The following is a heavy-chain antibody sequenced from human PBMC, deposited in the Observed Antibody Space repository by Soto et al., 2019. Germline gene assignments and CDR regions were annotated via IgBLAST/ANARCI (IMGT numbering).Heavy chain of an antibody. J-gene: IGHJ4*02. CDR3: ARQDDFWSCYTLAY. V-gene: IGHV4-39*01. D-gene: IGHD3-3*01. CDR1: GGSISSSSYY. Sequence: QLQLQESGPGLVKPSETLSLTCTVSGGSISSSSYYWGWLRQPPGKGLEWIGSIYYSGSTYYNPSLQSRVTISVDTSKNPFSLKLSSVTAADTAVYYCARQDDFWSCYTLAYGGQGTLVTVSS. CDR2: IYYSGST.